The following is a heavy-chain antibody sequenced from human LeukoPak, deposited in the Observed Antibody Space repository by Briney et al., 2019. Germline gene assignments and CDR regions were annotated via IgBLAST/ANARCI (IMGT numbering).Heavy chain of an antibody. V-gene: IGHV6-1*01. CDR2: TYYRSKWYN. CDR1: GDSVSSNSAA. Sequence: SQTLSLTCAISGDSVSSNSAAWNWIRQSPSRGLEWLGRTYYRSKWYNDYAVSVKSRITINPDTSKNQFSLQLNSVTPEDTAVYYCARAFTAAAGTSYYYYGMDVWGQGTTVTVSS. J-gene: IGHJ6*02. D-gene: IGHD6-13*01. CDR3: ARAFTAAAGTSYYYYGMDV.